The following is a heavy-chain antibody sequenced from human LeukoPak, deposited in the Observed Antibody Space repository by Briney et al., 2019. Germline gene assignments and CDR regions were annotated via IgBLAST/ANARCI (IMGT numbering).Heavy chain of an antibody. CDR1: GFTFSNYE. D-gene: IGHD3-16*02. CDR2: ISRGGRTV. J-gene: IGHJ4*02. V-gene: IGHV3-48*03. Sequence: PGGSLRLSRAASGFTFSNYEMNWVRQAPGKGLDWVAYISRGGRTVDYADSVKGRFTISRDNAKNSLYLQMNSLRAEDTAVYYCARATYDYVWGSYRYFDYWGQGTLVTVSS. CDR3: ARATYDYVWGSYRYFDY.